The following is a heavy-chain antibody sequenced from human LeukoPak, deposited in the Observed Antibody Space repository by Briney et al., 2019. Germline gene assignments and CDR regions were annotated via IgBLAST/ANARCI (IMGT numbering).Heavy chain of an antibody. J-gene: IGHJ4*02. Sequence: ASVKVSCKASGYTFTGYFIHWVRQAPGQGLEWMGWINPNSGGTNYAQKFQGRVTTTRDTSISTAYMELSRLRSDDTAVYYCAISDYGGKSPPLDYWGQGTLVTVSS. V-gene: IGHV1-2*02. CDR3: AISDYGGKSPPLDY. CDR2: INPNSGGT. D-gene: IGHD4-23*01. CDR1: GYTFTGYF.